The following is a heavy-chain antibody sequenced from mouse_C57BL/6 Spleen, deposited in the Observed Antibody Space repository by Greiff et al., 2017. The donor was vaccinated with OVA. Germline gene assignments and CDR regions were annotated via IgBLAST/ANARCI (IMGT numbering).Heavy chain of an antibody. CDR2: IDPETGGT. CDR1: GYTFTDYE. J-gene: IGHJ3*01. V-gene: IGHV1-15*01. Sequence: VQLQESGAELVRPGASVTLSCKASGYTFTDYEMHWVKQTPVHGLEWIGAIDPETGGTAYNQKFKGKAILTADKSSSTAYMELRSLTSEDSAVYYCTGAVRFAYWGQGTLVTVSA. D-gene: IGHD1-1*01. CDR3: TGAVRFAY.